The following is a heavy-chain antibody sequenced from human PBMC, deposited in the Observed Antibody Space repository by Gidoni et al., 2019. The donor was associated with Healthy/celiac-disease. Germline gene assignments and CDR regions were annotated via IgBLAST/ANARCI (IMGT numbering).Heavy chain of an antibody. Sequence: EVQLVESGGGLVKPGGSLRLSCAASGLTFMSYSMNWVRQAPGKGLEWVSSISSSISYIYYADSVKGRFTSSRDNAKNSLYLQMNSLRAEDTAVYYCATYSSGWWFDPWGQGTLVTVSS. CDR1: GLTFMSYS. J-gene: IGHJ5*02. CDR3: ATYSSGWWFDP. CDR2: ISSSISYI. V-gene: IGHV3-21*01. D-gene: IGHD6-19*01.